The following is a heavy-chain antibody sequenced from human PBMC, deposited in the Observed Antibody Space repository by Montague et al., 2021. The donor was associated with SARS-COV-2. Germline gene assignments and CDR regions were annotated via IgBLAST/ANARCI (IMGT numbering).Heavy chain of an antibody. CDR3: AKQALTRDCTSTTCFGAAFDI. Sequence: SETLSLTCTVSGFSISSYYWTWTRQPEGTGLEWTGLIYYSGNTFSNPSPKCRVTISVATSKNQFSLQLSSVTAADTAVYYCAKQALTRDCTSTTCFGAAFDIWDQGTMVSVSS. V-gene: IGHV4-59*08. D-gene: IGHD2-2*01. J-gene: IGHJ3*02. CDR1: GFSISSYY. CDR2: IYYSGNT.